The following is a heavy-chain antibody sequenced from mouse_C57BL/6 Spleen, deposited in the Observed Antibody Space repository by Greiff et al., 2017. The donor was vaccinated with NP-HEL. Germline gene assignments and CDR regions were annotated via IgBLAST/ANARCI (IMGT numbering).Heavy chain of an antibody. CDR1: GFNINDYY. CDR2: IDPDDGET. Sequence: VQLQQPGAELVKPGASVKLSCTASGFNINDYYMHWVKQRPEQGLEWIGRIDPDDGETKYAPKFQGKATLTADTSSNPAYMQLSSLTSEDTAVYYCARSGDGNYDYWGKGTTLTVSS. D-gene: IGHD2-1*01. CDR3: ARSGDGNYDY. V-gene: IGHV14-2*01. J-gene: IGHJ2*01.